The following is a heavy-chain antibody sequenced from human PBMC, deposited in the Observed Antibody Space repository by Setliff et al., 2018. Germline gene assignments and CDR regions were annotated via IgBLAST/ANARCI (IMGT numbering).Heavy chain of an antibody. CDR3: AKYQRYCRGGSCYYYMDI. J-gene: IGHJ6*03. CDR2: IYTSGST. Sequence: SETLSLTCTVSGGSISSYYWSWIRQPAGKGLEWIGRIYTSGSTNYNPTLKSRVTMSVDTSKNQFSLKLSSVTGADTAVYYCAKYQRYCRGGSCYYYMDIWGKGTMVTVSS. V-gene: IGHV4-4*07. CDR1: GGSISSYY. D-gene: IGHD2-15*01.